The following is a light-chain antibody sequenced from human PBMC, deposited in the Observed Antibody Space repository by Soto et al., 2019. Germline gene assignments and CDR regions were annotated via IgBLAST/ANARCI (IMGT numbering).Light chain of an antibody. J-gene: IGKJ1*01. CDR1: QSVSSSY. CDR3: QQYGNSPWA. V-gene: IGKV3-20*01. CDR2: DVS. Sequence: EIVLTQSPGTLSLSPGERATLSCTASQSVSSSYLAWYQQKPGRAPRLLIHDVSRRATGIPDRFSGSGSGTDFTLTISRLEPEDFAVYYCQQYGNSPWAFGQGTKVEIK.